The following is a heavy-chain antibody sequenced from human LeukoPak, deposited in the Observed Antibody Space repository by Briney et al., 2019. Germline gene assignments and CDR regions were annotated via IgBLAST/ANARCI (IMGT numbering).Heavy chain of an antibody. CDR2: TSHDGTNK. J-gene: IGHJ6*02. CDR3: AKDRRSDRYYYYGLDV. CDR1: GFTFSTYG. V-gene: IGHV3-30*18. Sequence: GGSLRLSCAASGFTFSTYGMHWVRQAPGKGLEWVAVTSHDGTNKYYADSVKGRFTISRDNSKNTLYLQMNSLRAEDTAVYYCAKDRRSDRYYYYGLDVWGQGTTVTVSS. D-gene: IGHD6-25*01.